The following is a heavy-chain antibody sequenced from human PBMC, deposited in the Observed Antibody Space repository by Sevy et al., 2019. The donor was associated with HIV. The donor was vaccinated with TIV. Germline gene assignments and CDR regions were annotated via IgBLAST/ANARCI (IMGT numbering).Heavy chain of an antibody. CDR2: LSFGCGEI. J-gene: IGHJ4*02. Sequence: GGSLRLSCAASGFTFSKYSMSWVRQPPGKGLEWVSTLSFGCGEINYADSVKGRFTISRDNSKGSVYLQMINLRPEDTAVYYCAREGCTKPHDYWGQGTLVIVSS. CDR1: GFTFSKYS. D-gene: IGHD2-8*01. CDR3: AREGCTKPHDY. V-gene: IGHV3-23*01.